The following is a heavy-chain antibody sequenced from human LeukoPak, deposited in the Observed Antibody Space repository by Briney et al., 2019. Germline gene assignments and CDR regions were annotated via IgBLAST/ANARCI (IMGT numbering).Heavy chain of an antibody. CDR1: GGSFSGYY. J-gene: IGHJ4*02. CDR2: IYYSGST. Sequence: PSETLSLTCAVYGGSFSGYYWSWIRQPPGKGLEWIGYIYYSGSTNYNPSLKSRVTISVDTSKNQFSLKLSSVTAADTAVYYCARDKEYSYGHFDYWGQGTLVTVSS. CDR3: ARDKEYSYGHFDY. D-gene: IGHD5-18*01. V-gene: IGHV4-59*01.